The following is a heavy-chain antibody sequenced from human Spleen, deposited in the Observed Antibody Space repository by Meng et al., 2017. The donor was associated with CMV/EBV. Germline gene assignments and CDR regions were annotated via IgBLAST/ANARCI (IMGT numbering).Heavy chain of an antibody. CDR3: AREDFWSGYRTAYFDY. D-gene: IGHD3-3*01. CDR1: GGSISSDGSY. CDR2: KHHTGST. J-gene: IGHJ4*02. Sequence: LRLSCTVSGGSISSDGSYWSWIRQHPGKGLEWIGNKHHTGSTYYNPSLKSRVTISEDTSKNQFSLKLSSVTAADTAVYYCAREDFWSGYRTAYFDYWGQGTLVTVSS. V-gene: IGHV4-31*03.